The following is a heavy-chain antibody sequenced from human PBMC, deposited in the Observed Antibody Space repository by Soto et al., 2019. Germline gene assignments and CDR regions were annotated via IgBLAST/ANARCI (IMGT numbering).Heavy chain of an antibody. CDR1: GGSFSGYY. Sequence: SETLSLTCAVYGGSFSGYYWSWIRQPPGKGLEWIGEINHSGSTNYNPSLKSRVTISVDTSKNQFSLKLSSVTAADTAVYYCARGPAAIDYWGQGTLVTSPQ. CDR3: ARGPAAIDY. V-gene: IGHV4-34*01. D-gene: IGHD2-2*01. J-gene: IGHJ4*02. CDR2: INHSGST.